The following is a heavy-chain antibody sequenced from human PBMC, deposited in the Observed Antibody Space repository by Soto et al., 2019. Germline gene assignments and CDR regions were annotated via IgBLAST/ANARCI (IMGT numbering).Heavy chain of an antibody. Sequence: GGSLRLSCAASGFTFSNAWMSWVRQAPGKGLEWVGRIKSKTDGGTTDYAAPVKGRFTISRDDSKNTLYLQMNSLKTEDTAVYYCTTAGSGSYYDYSYYGMDVWGQGTTVTVSS. CDR2: IKSKTDGGTT. V-gene: IGHV3-15*01. CDR3: TTAGSGSYYDYSYYGMDV. D-gene: IGHD3-10*01. J-gene: IGHJ6*02. CDR1: GFTFSNAW.